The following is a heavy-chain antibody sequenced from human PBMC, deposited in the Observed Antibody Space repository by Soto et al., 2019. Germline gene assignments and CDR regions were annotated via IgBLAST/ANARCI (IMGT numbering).Heavy chain of an antibody. J-gene: IGHJ4*02. Sequence: QLQLQESGPGLVKPSETLSLTCTVSGGSMSSGNYYWGWIRQSPEKGLEWIGTIYYNGRTYYNPSLKSRVIISEDMSKNQFSLKLNSVTAANMAVYYCGTRSYGARFYWGQGTLVTVSS. V-gene: IGHV4-39*01. D-gene: IGHD3-10*01. CDR3: GTRSYGARFY. CDR1: GGSMSSGNYY. CDR2: IYYNGRT.